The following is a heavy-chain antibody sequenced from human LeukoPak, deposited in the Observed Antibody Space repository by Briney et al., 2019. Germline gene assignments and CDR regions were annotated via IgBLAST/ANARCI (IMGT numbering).Heavy chain of an antibody. CDR3: AREKTYDFWSGHLPAGLGGDYYYMDV. CDR1: GGTFSSYA. J-gene: IGHJ6*03. D-gene: IGHD3-3*01. Sequence: ASVKVSCKASGGTFSSYAISWVRQAPGQGLEWMGRIIPILGTANYAQKFQGRVTITTDESTSTAYMELSSLRSEDTAVYYCAREKTYDFWSGHLPAGLGGDYYYMDVWGKGTTVTVSS. CDR2: IIPILGTA. V-gene: IGHV1-69*11.